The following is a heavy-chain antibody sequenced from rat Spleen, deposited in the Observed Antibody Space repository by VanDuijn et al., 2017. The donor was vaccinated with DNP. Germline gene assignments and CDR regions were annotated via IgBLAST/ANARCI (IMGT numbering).Heavy chain of an antibody. CDR2: IIYDGSGT. D-gene: IGHD1-2*01. CDR1: GFTFSDYN. Sequence: EVQLVESGGGLVQPGRSLKLSCAASGFTFSDYNMAWVRQAPKTGLEWVANIIYDGSGTYYRDSVKGRFTISRDNAENTVYLQMSSLRSEDTATYYCASWAPIAPLSTSNYWGQGVMVTVSS. J-gene: IGHJ2*01. CDR3: ASWAPIAPLSTSNY. V-gene: IGHV5S10*01.